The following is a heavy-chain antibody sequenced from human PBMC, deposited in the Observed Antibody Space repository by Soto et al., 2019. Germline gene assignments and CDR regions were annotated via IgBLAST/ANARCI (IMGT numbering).Heavy chain of an antibody. V-gene: IGHV4-59*06. J-gene: IGHJ4*02. Sequence: PSETLSLTCTVSGGSISSYYWSWIRQPPGKGLEWIGYIYYSGSTYYNPSLKSRVTISVDTSKNQFSLKLSSVTAADTAVYYCASLYDSSGYYYRWGQGTLVTVSS. CDR1: GGSISSYY. D-gene: IGHD3-22*01. CDR3: ASLYDSSGYYYR. CDR2: IYYSGST.